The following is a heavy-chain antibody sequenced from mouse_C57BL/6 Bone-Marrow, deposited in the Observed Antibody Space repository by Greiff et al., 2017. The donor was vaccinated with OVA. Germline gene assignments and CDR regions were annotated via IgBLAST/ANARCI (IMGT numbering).Heavy chain of an antibody. D-gene: IGHD1-3*01. CDR3: ARQASLKGYFEV. V-gene: IGHV5-12*01. CDR1: GFTFSDYY. CDR2: ISNGGGST. J-gene: IGHJ1*03. Sequence: EVILVESGGGLVQPGGSLKLSCAASGFTFSDYYMHWVRQTPEKRLEWVAYISNGGGSTYYPDTVKGRFTITRDNAKNTLYLQMSRLKSEDTAMYYCARQASLKGYFEVWGTGTTVTVSS.